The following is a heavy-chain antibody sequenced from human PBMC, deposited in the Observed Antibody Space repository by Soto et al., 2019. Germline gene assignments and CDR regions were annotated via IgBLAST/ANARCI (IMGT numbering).Heavy chain of an antibody. J-gene: IGHJ6*02. CDR3: ARDDGGYDSYYYGMDV. CDR1: GYTFTSYG. CDR2: ISAYNCNT. Sequence: GASVKVSCKASGYTFTSYGISWVRQAPGQGLEWMGWISAYNCNTNYAQKLQGRVTMTTDTSTSTAYMELRSLRSDDTAVYYCARDDGGYDSYYYGMDVWGQGTTVTVSS. D-gene: IGHD5-12*01. V-gene: IGHV1-18*01.